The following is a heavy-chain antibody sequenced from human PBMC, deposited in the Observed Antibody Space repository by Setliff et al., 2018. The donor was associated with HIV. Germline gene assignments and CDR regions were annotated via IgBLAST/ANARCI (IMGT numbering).Heavy chain of an antibody. V-gene: IGHV1-2*02. Sequence: GASVKVSCKASAYTFTDYYMHWVRQAPGQGLEWMGWINPNSGDTNYAQKFQGRVTMTRDTSIKTAYMELSSLRSDDTAVYYCARRQQWLGREYYFDYWCQGTLVTVSS. D-gene: IGHD6-19*01. J-gene: IGHJ4*02. CDR2: INPNSGDT. CDR1: AYTFTDYY. CDR3: ARRQQWLGREYYFDY.